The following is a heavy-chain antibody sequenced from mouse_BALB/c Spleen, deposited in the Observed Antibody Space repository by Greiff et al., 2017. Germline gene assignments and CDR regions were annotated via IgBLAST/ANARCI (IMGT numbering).Heavy chain of an antibody. J-gene: IGHJ1*01. Sequence: QVQLQQPGAELVKPGASVKLSCKASGYTFTSYWMHWVKQRPGQGLEWIGEINPSNGRTNYNEKFKSKATLTVDKSSSTAYMQLSRLTSEDSAVYYCARRGPWYFDVWGAGTTVTVSS. CDR3: ARRGPWYFDV. V-gene: IGHV1S81*02. CDR2: INPSNGRT. CDR1: GYTFTSYW.